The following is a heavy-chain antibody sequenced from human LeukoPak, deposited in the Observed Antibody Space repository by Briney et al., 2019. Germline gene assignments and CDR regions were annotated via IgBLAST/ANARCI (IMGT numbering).Heavy chain of an antibody. D-gene: IGHD4-23*01. J-gene: IGHJ4*02. CDR2: INPSGGST. CDR3: ARSDYGGNSAIFGY. CDR1: GYTFTLYY. V-gene: IGHV1-46*01. Sequence: ASVKVSRRASGYTFTLYYMHWVREAPGQGLEGMGIINPSGGSTSYAQKFQGRVTMTRDTSTSTVYMELSSLRSEDTAVYYCARSDYGGNSAIFGYWGQGTLVTVSS.